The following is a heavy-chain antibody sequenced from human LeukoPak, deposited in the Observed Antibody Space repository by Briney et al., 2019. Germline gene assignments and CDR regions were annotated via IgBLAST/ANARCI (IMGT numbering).Heavy chain of an antibody. CDR3: AKGAASGYYGDFDY. D-gene: IGHD3-22*01. Sequence: GGSLRLSCAASGFTFNNYAMSWVRQAPGKGLEWVSTLSRSGDDTYYADSVRGRFTISRDNSKNTLFLQMNSLRAEDTALYYCAKGAASGYYGDFDYWGQGTLVTVSS. V-gene: IGHV3-23*01. CDR2: LSRSGDDT. CDR1: GFTFNNYA. J-gene: IGHJ4*02.